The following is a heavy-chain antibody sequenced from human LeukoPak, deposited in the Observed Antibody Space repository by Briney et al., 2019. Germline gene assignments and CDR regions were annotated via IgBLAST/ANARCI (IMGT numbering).Heavy chain of an antibody. Sequence: ASVKVSCKVSGYTLTELSMHRVRQAPGKGLEWMGGFDPEDGETIYAQKFQGRVTMTEDTSTDTAYMELSSLRSEDTAVCYCAGGGCSSTSCYTGMDVWGKGTTVTVSS. CDR3: AGGGCSSTSCYTGMDV. CDR1: GYTLTELS. D-gene: IGHD2-2*02. V-gene: IGHV1-24*01. J-gene: IGHJ6*04. CDR2: FDPEDGET.